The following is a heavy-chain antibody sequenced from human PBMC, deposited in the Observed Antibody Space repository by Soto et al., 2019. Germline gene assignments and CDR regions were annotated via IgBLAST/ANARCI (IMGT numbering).Heavy chain of an antibody. CDR2: IKSKTDGGTT. CDR1: GGSFSNYA. D-gene: IGHD3-10*01. V-gene: IGHV3-15*01. CDR3: TTDPYYYGSGSYLRRRDP. Sequence: GASVKVSCKTSGGSFSNYAISWVRQAPGKGLEWVGRIKSKTDGGTTDYAAPVKGRFTISRDDPKNTLYLQMNSLKTEDTAVYYCTTDPYYYGSGSYLRRRDPWGQGTLVTVSS. J-gene: IGHJ5*02.